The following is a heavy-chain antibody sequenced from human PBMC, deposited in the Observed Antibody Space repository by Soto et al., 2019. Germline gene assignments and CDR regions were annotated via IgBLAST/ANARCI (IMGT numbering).Heavy chain of an antibody. CDR3: ARVFWDDSSGYDHWFDL. Sequence: ASVKVSCKASGYTFTSYGISWVRQAPGQGLEWMGWISAYNGNTNYAQKLQGRVTMTTDTSTSTAYMELRSLRSDDTAVYYCARVFWDDSSGYDHWFDLRGQGTLVTGSS. V-gene: IGHV1-18*01. CDR1: GYTFTSYG. J-gene: IGHJ5*02. D-gene: IGHD3-22*01. CDR2: ISAYNGNT.